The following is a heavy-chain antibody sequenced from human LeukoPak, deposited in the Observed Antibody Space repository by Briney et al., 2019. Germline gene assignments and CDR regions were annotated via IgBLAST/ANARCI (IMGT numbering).Heavy chain of an antibody. Sequence: GGSLRLSCTTSGFTLGDYAVSWVRQAPGKGLEWVGFIRSKAFGGTTEYAASVKGRFTISRDDSKSIAYLQMNSLKTDDTAVYYCTRDTYYYDSSGYYQIEYWGQGTTVTVSS. V-gene: IGHV3-49*04. J-gene: IGHJ6*02. CDR2: IRSKAFGGTT. D-gene: IGHD3-22*01. CDR1: GFTLGDYA. CDR3: TRDTYYYDSSGYYQIEY.